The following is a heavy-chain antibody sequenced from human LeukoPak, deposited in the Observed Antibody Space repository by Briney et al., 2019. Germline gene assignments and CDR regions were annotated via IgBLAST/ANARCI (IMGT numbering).Heavy chain of an antibody. CDR1: GGSLSSYY. Sequence: SETLSLTCAVSGGSLSSYYLSWVRQPPGKGLEWVWYIYYSEDTNYNPSLKSRVTISVDTSKNQFSLKLSSVSAADTAVYYCARGEGRFGSYLFQHWGQGTLVTVAS. CDR3: ARGEGRFGSYLFQH. D-gene: IGHD1-26*01. J-gene: IGHJ1*01. CDR2: IYYSEDT. V-gene: IGHV4-59*01.